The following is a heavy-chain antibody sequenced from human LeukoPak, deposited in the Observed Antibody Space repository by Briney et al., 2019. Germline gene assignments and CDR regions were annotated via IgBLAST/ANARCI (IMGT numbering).Heavy chain of an antibody. D-gene: IGHD6-19*01. CDR3: AKDRRLGAVAGGGAFDI. Sequence: GGSLRLSCAASGLTFSDCGMHWVRQAPGKGLEWVGIIWYDGSKKYYADPVKGRFTISRDNVKNTLYLQMNSLRAEDTAVYYCAKDRRLGAVAGGGAFDIWGQGTMVTVSS. V-gene: IGHV3-33*06. CDR1: GLTFSDCG. CDR2: IWYDGSKK. J-gene: IGHJ3*02.